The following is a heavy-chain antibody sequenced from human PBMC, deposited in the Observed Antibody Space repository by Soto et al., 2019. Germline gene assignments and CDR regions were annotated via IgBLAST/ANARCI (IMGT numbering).Heavy chain of an antibody. J-gene: IGHJ6*02. Sequence: GGSLRLSCAAPSFTFSNYGMHWVRQAPGKGLEWVAIISFDGSHSYSAGSVKGRFTISRDNSKTTVYLQMNNLTTEDTAVYFSPKDLAITLVRGFNGLDVWGQGTTVTVSS. D-gene: IGHD3-10*01. CDR1: SFTFSNYG. V-gene: IGHV3-30*18. CDR3: PKDLAITLVRGFNGLDV. CDR2: ISFDGSHS.